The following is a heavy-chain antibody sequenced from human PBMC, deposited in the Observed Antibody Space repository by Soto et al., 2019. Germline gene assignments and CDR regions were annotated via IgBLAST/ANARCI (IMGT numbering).Heavy chain of an antibody. D-gene: IGHD1-1*01. J-gene: IGHJ4*02. Sequence: QVQLVQSGAEVKKPGSSVRVSCRTSGGTFKKYGFSWVRQAPGQGLEWMGGIIPMYGIANYGQIFQGRLTITADESTNTVYMDLTRLKSEDTAVYYCEGEVGGTGLQLWGQGTQVTVSS. V-gene: IGHV1-69*12. CDR1: GGTFKKYG. CDR3: EGEVGGTGLQL. CDR2: IIPMYGIA.